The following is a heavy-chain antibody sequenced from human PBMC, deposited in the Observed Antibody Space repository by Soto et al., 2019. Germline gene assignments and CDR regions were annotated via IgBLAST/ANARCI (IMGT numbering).Heavy chain of an antibody. Sequence: ASVKVSCKASGYTFTSYYMHWVRQAPGQGLEWMGIINPSGGSTSYAQKFQGRVTMTRDTSTSTVYMELSSLRSEDTAVYYCAGGYSYGLNKPSGSYFDYWGQGTLVTVSS. CDR3: AGGYSYGLNKPSGSYFDY. CDR2: INPSGGST. CDR1: GYTFTSYY. D-gene: IGHD5-18*01. V-gene: IGHV1-46*01. J-gene: IGHJ4*02.